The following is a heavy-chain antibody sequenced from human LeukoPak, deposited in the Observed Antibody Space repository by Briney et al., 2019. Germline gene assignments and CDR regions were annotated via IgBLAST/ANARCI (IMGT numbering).Heavy chain of an antibody. J-gene: IGHJ1*01. CDR3: ARGDVAARLQH. CDR1: GGSFSGYY. D-gene: IGHD6-6*01. Sequence: SETLSLTCAVDGGSFSGYYWSWIRQSPDKGLEWIREINHSGSTFYNPSLKSRVTISVDTSKNQFSLKLTSVTAADTAVYYCARGDVAARLQHWGQGTLVTVSS. V-gene: IGHV4-34*01. CDR2: INHSGST.